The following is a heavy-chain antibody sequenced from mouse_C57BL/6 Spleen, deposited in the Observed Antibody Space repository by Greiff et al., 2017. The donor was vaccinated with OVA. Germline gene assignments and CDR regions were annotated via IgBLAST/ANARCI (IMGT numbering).Heavy chain of an antibody. D-gene: IGHD1-1*01. CDR1: GYTFTDYY. CDR2: INPNNGGT. V-gene: IGHV1-26*01. CDR3: ARKDYYGRYVDV. Sequence: VQLQQSGPELVKPGASVKISCKASGYTFTDYYMNWVKQSPGKSLEWIGDINPNNGGTSYNQKFKGKATLTVDKSSSTAYMELRSLTSEDSAVYYCARKDYYGRYVDVWGTGTTVTVSS. J-gene: IGHJ1*03.